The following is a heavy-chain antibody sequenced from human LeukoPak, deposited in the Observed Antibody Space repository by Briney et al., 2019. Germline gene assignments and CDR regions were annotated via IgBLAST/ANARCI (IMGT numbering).Heavy chain of an antibody. D-gene: IGHD6-13*01. CDR2: IYPGDSDT. CDR1: GYSFTSYW. V-gene: IGHV5-51*01. Sequence: GESLKISCKGSGYSFTSYWIGWVRQMPGKGLEWMGIIYPGDSDTRYSPSFQGQVTISADKSISTAYLQWSSLKASDTAMYYCARLRQQLILRGSLDPWGQGTLVTVSS. CDR3: ARLRQQLILRGSLDP. J-gene: IGHJ5*02.